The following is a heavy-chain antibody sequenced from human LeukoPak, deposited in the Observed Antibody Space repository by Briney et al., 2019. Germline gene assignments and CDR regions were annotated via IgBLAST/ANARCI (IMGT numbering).Heavy chain of an antibody. Sequence: SVKVSCKASGGTFSSYAISWVRQAPGQGLEWMGRIIPIFGTANNAQKFQGRVTITTDESTSTAYMELSSLRSEDTAVYYCARGPYYDSSGYYFPFDYWGQGTLVTVSS. CDR3: ARGPYYDSSGYYFPFDY. CDR2: IIPIFGTA. V-gene: IGHV1-69*05. CDR1: GGTFSSYA. J-gene: IGHJ4*02. D-gene: IGHD3-22*01.